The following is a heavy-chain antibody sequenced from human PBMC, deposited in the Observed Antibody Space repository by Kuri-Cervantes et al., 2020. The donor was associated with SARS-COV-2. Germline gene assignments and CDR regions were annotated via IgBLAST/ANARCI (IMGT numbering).Heavy chain of an antibody. V-gene: IGHV4-30-4*02. J-gene: IGHJ5*02. CDR2: IYYSGST. D-gene: IGHD3-10*01. CDR3: ARFRVVRGEDWFDP. CDR1: GGSISSGDYY. Sequence: SETLSLTCTVSGGSISSGDYYWSWIRQPPGKGLEWIGYIYYSGSTYYNPSLKSRVTISVDTSKNQFSLKLSSVTAADTAVYYCARFRVVRGEDWFDPWGQGNRVTVSS.